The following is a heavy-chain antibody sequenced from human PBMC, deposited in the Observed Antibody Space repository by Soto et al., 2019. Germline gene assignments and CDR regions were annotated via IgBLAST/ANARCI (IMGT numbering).Heavy chain of an antibody. J-gene: IGHJ6*02. CDR3: ARGRGSQLERRKGRSYYYYGMDV. D-gene: IGHD1-1*01. CDR2: MNPNSGNT. CDR1: GYTFTSYD. V-gene: IGHV1-8*01. Sequence: QVQLVQSGAEVKKPGASVKVSCKASGYTFTSYDINWVRQATGQGLEWMGWMNPNSGNTGYAEKVQGRVTMTRNTSIRTAYMELSSLRSEDTAVYYCARGRGSQLERRKGRSYYYYGMDVWGQGTTVTVSS.